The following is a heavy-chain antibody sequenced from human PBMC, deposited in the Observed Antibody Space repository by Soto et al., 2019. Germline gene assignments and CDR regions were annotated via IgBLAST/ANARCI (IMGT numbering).Heavy chain of an antibody. V-gene: IGHV3-48*02. CDR1: GFTFSSYS. J-gene: IGHJ5*02. CDR3: ARGAFISGWINWFAP. CDR2: ITGSSSSI. Sequence: EVQLVESGGGLVQPGGSLRLSCAASGFTFSSYSMNWVRQAPGKGLEWVSYITGSSSSIYYADSVKGRFTISRDNAKNSLYLQMNSLRDEDTAVYYCARGAFISGWINWFAPWGQGALVTVSS. D-gene: IGHD6-19*01.